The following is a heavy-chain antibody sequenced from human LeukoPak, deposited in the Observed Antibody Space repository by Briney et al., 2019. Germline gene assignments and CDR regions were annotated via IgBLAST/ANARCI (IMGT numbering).Heavy chain of an antibody. CDR2: ISYDGSNK. Sequence: PGGSLRLSCAASGFTFSSYGMHWVRQAPGKGLEWVAVISYDGSNKYYADSVKGRFTISRDNSKNTRYLQMNSLRAEDTAVYYCAKDQGFGLVIIPYYYYYGMDVWGQGTTVTVSS. CDR3: AKDQGFGLVIIPYYYYYGMDV. V-gene: IGHV3-30*18. CDR1: GFTFSSYG. D-gene: IGHD3/OR15-3a*01. J-gene: IGHJ6*02.